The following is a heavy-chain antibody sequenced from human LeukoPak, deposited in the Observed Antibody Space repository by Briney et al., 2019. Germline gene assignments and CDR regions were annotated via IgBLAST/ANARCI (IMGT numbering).Heavy chain of an antibody. V-gene: IGHV5-51*01. Sequence: GESLKISCKGSGYSFTSYWIGWARQMPGKGLEWMGIIYPGGSDTRYSPSFQGQVTISADKSISTAYLQWSSLKASDTAMYYCARPNSNSGYYYYMDVWGKGTTVTVSS. D-gene: IGHD4-11*01. J-gene: IGHJ6*03. CDR3: ARPNSNSGYYYYMDV. CDR1: GYSFTSYW. CDR2: IYPGGSDT.